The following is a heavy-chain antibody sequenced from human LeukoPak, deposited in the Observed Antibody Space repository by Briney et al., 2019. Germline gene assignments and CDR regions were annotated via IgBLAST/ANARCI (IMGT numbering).Heavy chain of an antibody. J-gene: IGHJ6*03. CDR1: GSSISSSSYY. Sequence: PSETLSLTCTVSGSSISSSSYYWGWIRQPPGKGLEWIGSIYYSGSTYYNPSLKSRVTISVDTSKNQFSLKLSSVTAADTAVYYCARPNYYYYYMDVWGKGTTVTVSS. CDR3: ARPNYYYYYMDV. V-gene: IGHV4-39*01. CDR2: IYYSGST.